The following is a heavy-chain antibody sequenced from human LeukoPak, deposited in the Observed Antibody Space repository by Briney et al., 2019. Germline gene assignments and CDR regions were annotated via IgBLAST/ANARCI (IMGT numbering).Heavy chain of an antibody. CDR3: AKSNGYGLVDI. CDR2: IFYSGST. V-gene: IGHV4-59*04. CDR1: GGSFSTYY. Sequence: SETLSLTCAVSGGSFSTYYWTWIRLPPGKGLEWIGNIFYSGSTYYSPSLKSRVTISLDTSRNQFSLKLNSVTAADTAVYYCAKSNGYGLVDIWGQGTMVTVSS. D-gene: IGHD3-10*01. J-gene: IGHJ3*02.